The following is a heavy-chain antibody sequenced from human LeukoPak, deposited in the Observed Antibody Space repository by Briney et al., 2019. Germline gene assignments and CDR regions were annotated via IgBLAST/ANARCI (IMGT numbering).Heavy chain of an antibody. CDR3: ARGVTAAASS. J-gene: IGHJ5*02. CDR1: GDSITTYY. Sequence: SETLSLTCTVSGDSITTYYWSWIRQPPGEGLEWIGYINYMGSTNYNPSLKDRVSISADISKTQFTLRLRSVTAADTAVYFCARGVTAAASSWGQGTLVTVSS. V-gene: IGHV4-59*01. D-gene: IGHD6-13*01. CDR2: INYMGST.